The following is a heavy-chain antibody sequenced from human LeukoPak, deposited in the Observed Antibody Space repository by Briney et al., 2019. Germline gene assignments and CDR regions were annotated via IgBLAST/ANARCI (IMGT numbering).Heavy chain of an antibody. J-gene: IGHJ5*02. D-gene: IGHD3-10*01. CDR3: VYGSGT. CDR1: GFTFSSDG. Sequence: PCGSLRLSCAASGFTFSSDGMHWARQAPGRGVEGGSFIRYDGSNQYYADSVKGRFTISRDNSKNTLYLQMNSLRAEDTAVYYCVYGSGTWGQGTLVTVSS. CDR2: IRYDGSNQ. V-gene: IGHV3-30*02.